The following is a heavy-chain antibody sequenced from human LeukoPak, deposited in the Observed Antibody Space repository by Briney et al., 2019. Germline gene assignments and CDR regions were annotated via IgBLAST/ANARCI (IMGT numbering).Heavy chain of an antibody. CDR2: ISYDGSNK. CDR1: GFTFSSYA. J-gene: IGHJ4*02. Sequence: GGSLRLSCAASGFTFSSYAMHWVRQAPGKGLEWVAVISYDGSNKYYADSVKGRFTISRDNSKNTLYLQMNSLRAEDTAVYYCARDLGYSSGPNYWGQGTRVTVSS. CDR3: ARDLGYSSGPNY. V-gene: IGHV3-30*04. D-gene: IGHD6-19*01.